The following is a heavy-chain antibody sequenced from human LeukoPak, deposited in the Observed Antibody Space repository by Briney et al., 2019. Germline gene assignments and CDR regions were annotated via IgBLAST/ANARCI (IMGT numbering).Heavy chain of an antibody. CDR2: ISGSGGST. Sequence: GGSLRLSCAASGFTFSSYAMSWVRQAPGKGLEWVSAISGSGGSTYYADSVKGRFTISRDNSKNTLYLQMNGLRAEDTAVYYCAKDASRILRYFDWLLDYWGQGTLVTVSS. V-gene: IGHV3-23*01. CDR1: GFTFSSYA. J-gene: IGHJ4*02. CDR3: AKDASRILRYFDWLLDY. D-gene: IGHD3-9*01.